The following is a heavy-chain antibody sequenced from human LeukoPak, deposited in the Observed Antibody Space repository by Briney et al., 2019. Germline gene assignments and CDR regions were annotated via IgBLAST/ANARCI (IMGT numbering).Heavy chain of an antibody. Sequence: GGSLRLSCAASGFTFSTYWMHWVRQAPGKGLEWVSVISGGGGTTYYADSVKGRFTISRDSSKNTLYLQMNSLRAEDTAVYYCAKVSGGGLYYDGMDVWGQGTTVTVSS. D-gene: IGHD1-14*01. V-gene: IGHV3-23*01. CDR3: AKVSGGGLYYDGMDV. CDR2: ISGGGGTT. J-gene: IGHJ6*02. CDR1: GFTFSTYW.